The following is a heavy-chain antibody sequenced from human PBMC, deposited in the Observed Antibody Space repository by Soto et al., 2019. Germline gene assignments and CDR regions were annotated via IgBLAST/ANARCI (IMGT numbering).Heavy chain of an antibody. CDR2: INHSGST. CDR3: ARGQYDSSGYFY. V-gene: IGHV4-34*01. Sequence: PSETLSLTCAVYGGSFSGYYWSWIRQPPGKGLEWIGEINHSGSTNYNPSLKSRVTISVDTSKNQFSLKLSSVTAADTAVYYCARGQYDSSGYFYWGQGTLVTVSS. D-gene: IGHD3-22*01. J-gene: IGHJ4*02. CDR1: GGSFSGYY.